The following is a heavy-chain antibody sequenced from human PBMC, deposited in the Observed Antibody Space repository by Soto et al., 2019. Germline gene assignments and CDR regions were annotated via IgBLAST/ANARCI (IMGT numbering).Heavy chain of an antibody. J-gene: IGHJ4*02. CDR2: IYYSGST. CDR3: ASHCSGGSCSSY. D-gene: IGHD2-15*01. CDR1: SVSISNYK. V-gene: IGHV4-59*06. Sequence: PSETLSLTCSVSSVSISNYKWSWIRQTPGKGLEWIGYIYYSGSTYYNPSLKSRVTISVDTSKNQFSLKLSSVTAADTAVYYCASHCSGGSCSSYWGQGTLVTVSS.